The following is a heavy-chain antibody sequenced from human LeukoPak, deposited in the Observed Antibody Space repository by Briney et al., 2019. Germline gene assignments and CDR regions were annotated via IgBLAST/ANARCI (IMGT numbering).Heavy chain of an antibody. V-gene: IGHV3-21*01. CDR2: ISGGSSFT. J-gene: IGHJ4*02. CDR1: GFSFSSFS. CDR3: ARDLNWETY. D-gene: IGHD7-27*01. Sequence: PGGSLRLSCAASGFSFSSFSMNWVRQAPGKGLEWVSYISGGSSFTYYVDSVKGRFTISRDNAKSSLYLQMNSLRAEDTAVYYCARDLNWETYWGQGTLVSVSS.